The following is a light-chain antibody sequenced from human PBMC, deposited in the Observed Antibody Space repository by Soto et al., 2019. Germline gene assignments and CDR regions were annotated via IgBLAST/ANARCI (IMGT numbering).Light chain of an antibody. V-gene: IGLV2-14*03. CDR1: SSDVGGYNY. Sequence: SALTPPASLSGSPGQSINISYTGTSSDVGGYNYVSWYQHHPGKAPKLIIYDVSNRPSGVSNPFSGSKSGNMASLTISGLQPEDEADYYCSSYTTSNTRQIVFGTGTKVTVL. CDR2: DVS. J-gene: IGLJ1*01. CDR3: SSYTTSNTRQIV.